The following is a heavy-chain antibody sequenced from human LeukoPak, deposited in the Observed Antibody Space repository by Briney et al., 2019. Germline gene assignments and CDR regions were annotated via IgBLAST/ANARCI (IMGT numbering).Heavy chain of an antibody. CDR1: GFTFSSYA. D-gene: IGHD3-10*01. Sequence: PGGSLRLSCAASGFTFSSYALSWVRQAPGKGLERVSAISGSGDSTYYADSVKGWFTISRDNSKNTLYLQMNSLRAEDTAVYYCAKDRRSNGSGSPSGYMDVWGKGTTVTVSS. CDR2: ISGSGDST. CDR3: AKDRRSNGSGSPSGYMDV. V-gene: IGHV3-23*01. J-gene: IGHJ6*03.